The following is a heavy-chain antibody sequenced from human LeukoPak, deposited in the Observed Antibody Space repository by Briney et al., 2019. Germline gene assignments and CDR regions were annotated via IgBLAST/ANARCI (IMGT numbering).Heavy chain of an antibody. CDR1: GYSISSGYY. Sequence: PSETLSLTCTVSGYSISSGYYWGRIRQPPGKGLEWIGSIYHSGSTYYNPSLKSRVTISVDTSKNQFSLKLSSVTAADTAVYYCARGKVGYFDYWGQGTLVTVSS. D-gene: IGHD2-15*01. J-gene: IGHJ4*02. CDR3: ARGKVGYFDY. V-gene: IGHV4-38-2*02. CDR2: IYHSGST.